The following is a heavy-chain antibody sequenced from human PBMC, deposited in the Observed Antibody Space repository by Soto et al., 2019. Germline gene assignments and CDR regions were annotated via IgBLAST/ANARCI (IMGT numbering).Heavy chain of an antibody. J-gene: IGHJ4*02. CDR1: GYTFTIYY. V-gene: IGHV1-46*01. CDR2: INPSGGST. CDR3: ARDHHGDYSSDY. Sequence: ASVKVSCKASGYTFTIYYMHWVRQAPGQGLEWMGIINPSGGSTSYAQKFQGRVTMTTDTSTSTAYMELRSLRSDDTAVYYCARDHHGDYSSDYWGQGTLVTVSS. D-gene: IGHD2-21*02.